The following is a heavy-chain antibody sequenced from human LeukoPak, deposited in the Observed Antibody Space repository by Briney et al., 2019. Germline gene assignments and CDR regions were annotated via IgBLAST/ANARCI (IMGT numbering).Heavy chain of an antibody. CDR3: ASRYYGSGSSEFEYFDL. J-gene: IGHJ2*01. CDR2: IIPIFGTA. D-gene: IGHD3-10*01. Sequence: SVKVSCKASGGTFSSYAISWVRQAPGQGLEWMGGIIPIFGTANYAQKFQGRVTITADESMSTAYMELSSLRSEDTAVYYCASRYYGSGSSEFEYFDLWGRGTLVTVSS. V-gene: IGHV1-69*13. CDR1: GGTFSSYA.